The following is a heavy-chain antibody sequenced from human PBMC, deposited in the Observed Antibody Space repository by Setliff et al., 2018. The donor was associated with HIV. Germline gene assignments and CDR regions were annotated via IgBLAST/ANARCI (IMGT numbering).Heavy chain of an antibody. CDR3: AKDLSLYKV. CDR2: IITNGGTT. D-gene: IGHD1-1*01. J-gene: IGHJ4*02. CDR1: GFTFSSYA. Sequence: GGSLRLSCAASGFTFSSYAMTWVRQAPGKGLDWVSSIITNGGTTFYAGSVKGRFTISRDNSKNTLYLQMDNLRAEDTALYYCAKDLSLYKVWGQGTLVTVSS. V-gene: IGHV3-23*01.